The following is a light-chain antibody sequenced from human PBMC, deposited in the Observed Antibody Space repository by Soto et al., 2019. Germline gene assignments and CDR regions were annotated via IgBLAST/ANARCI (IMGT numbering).Light chain of an antibody. CDR2: DAS. CDR1: QSISSW. V-gene: IGKV1-5*01. Sequence: DIQMTQSPSTLSASVGDRVTITCRASQSISSWLAWYQQKPGKAPKLLIYDASSLESGVPSRFSGSGSGTEFTLTISSLQPDDFATYYCQHYNSYPCTFGQGTNVEIK. CDR3: QHYNSYPCT. J-gene: IGKJ1*01.